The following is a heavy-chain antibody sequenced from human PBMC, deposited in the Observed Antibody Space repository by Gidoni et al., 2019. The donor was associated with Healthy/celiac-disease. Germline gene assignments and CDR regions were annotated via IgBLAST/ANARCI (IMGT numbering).Heavy chain of an antibody. CDR2: ISGSGGST. J-gene: IGHJ4*02. D-gene: IGHD6-19*01. V-gene: IGHV3-23*01. Sequence: EVQLLESGGGLVQPGGSLRLSCAASGFPFSSYAMSWVRQAPGRGLEWVSAISGSGGSTYYADSVKGRFTISRDNSKNTLYPQMNSLRAEDTAVYYCAKEPGIAVAGYFDYWGQGTLVTVSS. CDR3: AKEPGIAVAGYFDY. CDR1: GFPFSSYA.